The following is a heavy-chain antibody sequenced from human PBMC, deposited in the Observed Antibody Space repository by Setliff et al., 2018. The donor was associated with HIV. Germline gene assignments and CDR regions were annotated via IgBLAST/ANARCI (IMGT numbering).Heavy chain of an antibody. J-gene: IGHJ3*02. V-gene: IGHV4-4*02. CDR3: ARDLKSGSYSPGAFDI. D-gene: IGHD3-10*01. Sequence: SETLSLTCAVSGDSISSSNWWSWVRQPPGKGLEWIGEIYHSGSTNYNPSLKSRVTISVDKSKNQFSLNLSSVTAADTAVYYCARDLKSGSYSPGAFDIWGQGTMVTVSS. CDR1: GDSISSSNW. CDR2: IYHSGST.